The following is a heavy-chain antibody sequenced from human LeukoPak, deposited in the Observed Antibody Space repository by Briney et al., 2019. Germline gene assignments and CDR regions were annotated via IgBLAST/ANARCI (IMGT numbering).Heavy chain of an antibody. J-gene: IGHJ4*02. V-gene: IGHV3-9*01. D-gene: IGHD6-19*01. CDR3: AKESRPYSNDWSSLNS. Sequence: GGSLRLSCAASGFTFNNYAMHWVRQAPGKGLEWVSGISWNSGSIGYADSVKGRFTISRDNAKNSLYLQMNSLRVEDTALYYCAKESRPYSNDWSSLNSWGQGTLVTVSS. CDR2: ISWNSGSI. CDR1: GFTFNNYA.